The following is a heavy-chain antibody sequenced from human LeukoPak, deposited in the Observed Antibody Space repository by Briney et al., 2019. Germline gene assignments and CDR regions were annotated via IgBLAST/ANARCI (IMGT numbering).Heavy chain of an antibody. CDR2: ISGSGGST. CDR1: GFTFSSYA. Sequence: GGSLRLSCAASGFTFSSYAMSWVRQAPGKGLEWVSAISGSGGSTYYADSVKGRFTISRDNSKNSLYLQMNSLRAEDTAFYYCARESEHYDAFAIWSQGTMVTVSS. J-gene: IGHJ3*02. V-gene: IGHV3-23*01. D-gene: IGHD3-3*02. CDR3: ARESEHYDAFAI.